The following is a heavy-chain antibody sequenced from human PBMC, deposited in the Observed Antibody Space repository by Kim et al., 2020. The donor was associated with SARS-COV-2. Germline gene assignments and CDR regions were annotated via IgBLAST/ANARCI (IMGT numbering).Heavy chain of an antibody. Sequence: GGSLRLSCATSGFAFSDSYLHWVRQSPGTGLEWVALISSDGTQKNYANSVRGRFTISRDISKRTLFLQMNSLRPEDTAVYYCATDWSAFSSGLYFFDFW. V-gene: IGHV3-30*04. CDR1: GFAFSDSY. D-gene: IGHD2-8*02. CDR3: ATDWSAFSSGLYFFDF. CDR2: ISSDGTQK. J-gene: IGHJ4*01.